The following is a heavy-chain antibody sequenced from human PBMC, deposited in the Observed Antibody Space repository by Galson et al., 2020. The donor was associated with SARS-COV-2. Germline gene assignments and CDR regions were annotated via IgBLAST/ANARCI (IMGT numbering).Heavy chain of an antibody. Sequence: APETLSLTCTASVDPIRSGGYRWAWIRHYPGKGLEWTGDISYTGTASYTPSLKSRVVISVDTSKNQFSLMVSSVTDADTAVYYCARDRRIFRRDRTYYYGVNVWGQGTTVTVSS. D-gene: IGHD3-10*01. CDR3: ARDRRIFRRDRTYYYGVNV. CDR1: VDPIRSGGYR. CDR2: ISYTGTA. J-gene: IGHJ6*02. V-gene: IGHV4-31*03.